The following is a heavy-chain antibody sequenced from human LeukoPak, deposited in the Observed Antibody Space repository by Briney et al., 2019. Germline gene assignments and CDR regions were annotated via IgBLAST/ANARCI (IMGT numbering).Heavy chain of an antibody. CDR3: ARDIWAFGSSWSPFDF. Sequence: VKVSCKASGYTFTNYAIHWVSQAPGQRMDWMGWINTGNGNTKYSQKFQGRVTITRDTSASTPYMELSSLRSEDTAVYYCARDIWAFGSSWSPFDFWGQGTLVTVSS. CDR2: INTGNGNT. D-gene: IGHD6-13*01. J-gene: IGHJ4*02. CDR1: GYTFTNYA. V-gene: IGHV1-3*04.